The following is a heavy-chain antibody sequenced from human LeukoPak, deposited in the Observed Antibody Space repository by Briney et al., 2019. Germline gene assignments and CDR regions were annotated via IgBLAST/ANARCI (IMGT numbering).Heavy chain of an antibody. D-gene: IGHD3-3*01. Sequence: GASVKVSCKASGYTFTSYYMHWVRQAPGQGLEWMGIINPSGGSTSYAQKFQGRVTMTRDISTSTVYMELSSLRSEDTAVYYCARDKFLDFWSGYSHYYYYYMDVWGKGTTVTVSS. J-gene: IGHJ6*03. CDR2: INPSGGST. CDR1: GYTFTSYY. CDR3: ARDKFLDFWSGYSHYYYYYMDV. V-gene: IGHV1-46*01.